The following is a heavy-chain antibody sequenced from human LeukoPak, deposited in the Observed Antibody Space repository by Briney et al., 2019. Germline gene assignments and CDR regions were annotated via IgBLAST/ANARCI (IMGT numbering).Heavy chain of an antibody. J-gene: IGHJ4*01. CDR3: PRAAAVADIPYYLDF. D-gene: IGHD6-19*01. Sequence: GGSLRLSCAASAFTFSSYSINWVRQAPGKGLEWVSSISSGSSYIYFADSMKGSITHSRENTQNLVYLKMNSLKAEDTAVYLCPRAAAVADIPYYLDFWGNGTLVT. CDR1: AFTFSSYS. CDR2: ISSGSSYI. V-gene: IGHV3-21*06.